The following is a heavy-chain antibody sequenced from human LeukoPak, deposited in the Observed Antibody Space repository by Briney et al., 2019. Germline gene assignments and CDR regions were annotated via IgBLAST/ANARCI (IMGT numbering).Heavy chain of an antibody. CDR1: EFTFSRCP. CDR2: IKPDGSDK. J-gene: IGHJ6*02. Sequence: GGSLRLSCAASEFTFSRCPMTWVRQAPGKGLEWVASIKPDGSDKYYVDSVKGRFTISRDNAKNSLFLQMNSLRAEDTAVYYCASIKITDYTMDVWGQGTTVTVSS. D-gene: IGHD3-10*01. V-gene: IGHV3-7*01. CDR3: ASIKITDYTMDV.